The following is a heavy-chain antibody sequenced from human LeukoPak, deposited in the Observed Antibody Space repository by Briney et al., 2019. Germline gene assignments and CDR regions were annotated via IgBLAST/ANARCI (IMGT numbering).Heavy chain of an antibody. Sequence: GGSLRLSCAASGFTFINAWMSWVRQAPGKGLEWVSYINSRSSAIYYADSVRGRFTISRDNAKNSLYLQMNSLRAEDTAVYYCARDSPRAYKDAFDIWGQGTMVTVSS. V-gene: IGHV3-48*01. J-gene: IGHJ3*02. D-gene: IGHD5-24*01. CDR1: GFTFINAW. CDR3: ARDSPRAYKDAFDI. CDR2: INSRSSAI.